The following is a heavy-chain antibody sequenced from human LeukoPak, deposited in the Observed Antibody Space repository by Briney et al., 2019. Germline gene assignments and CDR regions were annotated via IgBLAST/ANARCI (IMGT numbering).Heavy chain of an antibody. V-gene: IGHV4-59*08. D-gene: IGHD3-22*01. J-gene: IGHJ4*02. Sequence: PSETLSLTCTVSGGSISSYYWSWIRQPPGKGLEWIGSIYHSGSTYYNPSLKSRVTISVDTSKNQFSLKLSSVTAADTAVYYCARGDDYYDSSGPFDYWGQGTLVTVSS. CDR1: GGSISSYY. CDR3: ARGDDYYDSSGPFDY. CDR2: IYHSGST.